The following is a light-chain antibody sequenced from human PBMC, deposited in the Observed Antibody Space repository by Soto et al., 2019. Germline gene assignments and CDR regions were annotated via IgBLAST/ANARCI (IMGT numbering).Light chain of an antibody. CDR2: GNNYGNS. Sequence: QLVLTQPPSVSGAPGQRVSISCIGSRSNIGAGYDVHWYQELPGTAPKLLIYGNNYGNSNRPSGVPDRFSGSKSGTSASLAITGLQAEDEADYYCQSYDSSLSGVVFGGGTQLTVL. CDR3: QSYDSSLSGVV. CDR1: RSNIGAGYD. V-gene: IGLV1-40*01. J-gene: IGLJ2*01.